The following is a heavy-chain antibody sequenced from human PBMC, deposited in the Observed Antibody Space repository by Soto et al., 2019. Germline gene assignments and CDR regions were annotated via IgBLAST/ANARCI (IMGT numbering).Heavy chain of an antibody. J-gene: IGHJ4*02. D-gene: IGHD3-10*01. V-gene: IGHV4-31*03. CDR1: GGSISSGGYY. Sequence: QVQLQESGPGLVKPSQTLSLTCTVSGGSISSGGYYWSWIRQHPGKGLEWIGYIYYSGSTYYNPSLKSRVTISADTSKNQFSLKLSSVTAAYTAVYYCAGAMVYGSGSYTRSFGRIDYWCQGTLVTVSS. CDR2: IYYSGST. CDR3: AGAMVYGSGSYTRSFGRIDY.